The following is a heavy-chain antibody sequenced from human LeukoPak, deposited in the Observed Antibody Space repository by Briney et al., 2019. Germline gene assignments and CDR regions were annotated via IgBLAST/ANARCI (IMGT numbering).Heavy chain of an antibody. V-gene: IGHV5-51*01. J-gene: IGHJ5*02. CDR1: GYRFDNSW. D-gene: IGHD2-2*01. CDR3: ARQPYQLLPWWFDP. Sequence: GESLKISCKGSGYRFDNSWVGWVRQMPGKGLEWMGLVYPGDPDIRYSPSFQGQVIISADKSISTAYLQWSSLKASDTAMYYCARQPYQLLPWWFDPWGQGTLVTVSS. CDR2: VYPGDPDI.